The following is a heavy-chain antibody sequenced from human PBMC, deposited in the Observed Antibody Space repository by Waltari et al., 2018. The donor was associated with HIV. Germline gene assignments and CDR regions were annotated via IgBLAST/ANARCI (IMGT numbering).Heavy chain of an antibody. V-gene: IGHV4-39*02. D-gene: IGHD6-13*01. CDR3: ATEGIAGGWFDP. CDR1: GGSISSSSYY. J-gene: IGHJ5*02. CDR2: IYYSGST. Sequence: QLQLQESGPGLVKPSETLSLTCTVSGGSISSSSYYWGWIRQPPGKGLEWIGSIYYSGSTYYNPSLKSRVTISVDTSKNQFSLKLSSVTAADTAVYYCATEGIAGGWFDPWGQGTLVTVSS.